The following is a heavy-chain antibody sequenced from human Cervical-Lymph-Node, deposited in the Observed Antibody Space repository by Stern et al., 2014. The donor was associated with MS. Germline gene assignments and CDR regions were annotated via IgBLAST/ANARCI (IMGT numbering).Heavy chain of an antibody. V-gene: IGHV1-69*18. CDR3: AGGAVPAIGKIDY. CDR1: GGTFSNYA. CDR2: IIPMFDTA. Sequence: QVQLVQSGAEVKQPGSSVKVSCKASGGTFSNYAISWVRQAPGQGPEWMGMIIPMFDTANYAQNLQGRVTITAAESASTAHMELTSLRSDDTAVYYCAGGAVPAIGKIDYWGQGTLITVSS. J-gene: IGHJ4*02. D-gene: IGHD5-12*01.